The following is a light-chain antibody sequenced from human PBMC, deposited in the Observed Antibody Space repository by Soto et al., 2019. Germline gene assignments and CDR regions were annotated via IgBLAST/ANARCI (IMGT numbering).Light chain of an antibody. V-gene: IGLV2-11*01. CDR1: SSDVGGYDF. CDR3: CSYAGSYTFV. CDR2: DVS. J-gene: IGLJ1*01. Sequence: QSALTQPRSVSGSPGQSVTISCTGTSSDVGGYDFVSWFQHHPGKPPKLIMYDVSKRPSGVPDRFSGSKSGNTASLTISGLQAEDEADYYFCSYAGSYTFVFGTGTKLTVL.